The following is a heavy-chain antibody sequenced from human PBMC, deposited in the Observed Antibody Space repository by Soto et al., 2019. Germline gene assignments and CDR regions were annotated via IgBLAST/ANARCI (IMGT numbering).Heavy chain of an antibody. Sequence: GGSLRLCCAASGFTFSDYYMSWIRQAPGKGLEWVSYISSSSSYTNYADSVKGRFTISRDNAKNSLYLQMNSLRAEDTAVYYCAADYDSSGYYPFDPWGQGTLVTVSS. CDR3: AADYDSSGYYPFDP. CDR1: GFTFSDYY. J-gene: IGHJ5*02. D-gene: IGHD3-22*01. V-gene: IGHV3-11*03. CDR2: ISSSSSYT.